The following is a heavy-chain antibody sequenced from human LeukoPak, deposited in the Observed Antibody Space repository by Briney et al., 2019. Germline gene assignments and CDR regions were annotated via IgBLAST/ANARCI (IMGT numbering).Heavy chain of an antibody. D-gene: IGHD5-12*01. V-gene: IGHV4-30-2*01. CDR3: ARGPLWYSGYDSPAYETDNSFDY. CDR1: RDSISSDGFS. CDR2: IYHGWCT. J-gene: IGHJ4*02. Sequence: SETLSLTCAVSRDSISSDGFSWSWIRHPPGKGLASFLYIYHGWCTYYNPSLKCRVTISVDRSKNPLSLKLSSVTAAATAVYYCARGPLWYSGYDSPAYETDNSFDYWGQGTLVTVSS.